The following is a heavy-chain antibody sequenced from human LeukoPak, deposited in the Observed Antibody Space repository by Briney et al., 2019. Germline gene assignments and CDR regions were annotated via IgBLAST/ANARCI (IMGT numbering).Heavy chain of an antibody. CDR3: ARETTRDRFMDV. V-gene: IGHV4-38-2*02. Sequence: PSETLSLTCTVSGYSISSGFYWGWIRQPPGKGLECIGSIYHTGSTYYNPSLKSRVTVSVDTSKNQFSLKVTSVTAADTAVYYCARETTRDRFMDVWGKGTTVTISS. CDR1: GYSISSGFY. J-gene: IGHJ6*03. CDR2: IYHTGST. D-gene: IGHD4-17*01.